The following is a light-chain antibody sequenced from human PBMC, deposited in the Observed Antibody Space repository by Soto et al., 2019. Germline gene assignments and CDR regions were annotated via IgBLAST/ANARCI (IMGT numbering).Light chain of an antibody. CDR1: SSDVGGYNY. J-gene: IGLJ1*01. V-gene: IGLV2-11*01. CDR2: AVT. CDR3: CSYAGSYTHYV. Sequence: QSALTQPRSVSGSPGQSVTISCTGTSSDVGGYNYVSWYQQYPGKAPKVMIYAVTKRPSGVPDRISGSKSGNTASPTISGLQAEDEADYYCCSYAGSYTHYVFGTGTKVTVL.